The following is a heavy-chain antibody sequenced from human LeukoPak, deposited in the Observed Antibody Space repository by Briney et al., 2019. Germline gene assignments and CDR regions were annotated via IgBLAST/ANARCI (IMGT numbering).Heavy chain of an antibody. CDR3: ASDVVWGEILVVIPFDI. Sequence: GGSLRLSCAASGFTFSSYSMNWVRQAPGKGLEWVSSISSSSSYIYYADSVKGRFTISRDNAKNSLYLQMNSLKAEDTAVYSCASDVVWGEILVVIPFDIWGQGTMVTVSS. V-gene: IGHV3-21*01. J-gene: IGHJ3*02. CDR1: GFTFSSYS. D-gene: IGHD3-22*01. CDR2: ISSSSSYI.